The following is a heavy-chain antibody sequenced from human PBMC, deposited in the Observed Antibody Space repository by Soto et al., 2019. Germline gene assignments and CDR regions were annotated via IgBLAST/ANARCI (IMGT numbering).Heavy chain of an antibody. CDR2: IWYDGSNK. D-gene: IGHD5-18*01. V-gene: IGHV3-33*01. J-gene: IGHJ6*02. CDR3: ARIGIQLWFSYYYYGMDV. CDR1: GFTFSSYG. Sequence: GGSLRLSCAASGFTFSSYGMHWVRQAPGKGLEWVAVIWYDGSNKYYADSVKGRFTISRDNSKNTLYLQMNSLRAEDTAVYYCARIGIQLWFSYYYYGMDVWGQGTTVTVSS.